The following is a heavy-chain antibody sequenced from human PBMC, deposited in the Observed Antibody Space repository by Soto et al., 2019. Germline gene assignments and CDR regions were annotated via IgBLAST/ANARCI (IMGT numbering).Heavy chain of an antibody. Sequence: QVQLVQSGAEVKKPGASVKVSCKASGYTFTSYGISWVRQAPGQGLEWMGWISAYNGNTNYAQKLQGRVTMTTDTSTSTAYMELRSLRSDDTAVYYCARVRSYYDSSGYFLCDYWGQGTLVTVSS. V-gene: IGHV1-18*01. CDR2: ISAYNGNT. D-gene: IGHD3-22*01. J-gene: IGHJ4*02. CDR3: ARVRSYYDSSGYFLCDY. CDR1: GYTFTSYG.